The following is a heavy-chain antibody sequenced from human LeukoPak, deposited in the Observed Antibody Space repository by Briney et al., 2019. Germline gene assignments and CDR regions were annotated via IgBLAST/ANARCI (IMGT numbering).Heavy chain of an antibody. CDR1: GGTFSSYA. CDR3: AREYYDFWSGYYFYNWFDP. CDR2: IIPIFGTA. J-gene: IGHJ5*02. D-gene: IGHD3-3*01. Sequence: ASVKVSCKASGGTFSSYAISWVRQAPGQGLEWMGGIIPIFGTANYAQKFQGRVTITADESTSTAYMELSSLRSVHTAVYYCAREYYDFWSGYYFYNWFDPWGQGTLVTVYS. V-gene: IGHV1-69*13.